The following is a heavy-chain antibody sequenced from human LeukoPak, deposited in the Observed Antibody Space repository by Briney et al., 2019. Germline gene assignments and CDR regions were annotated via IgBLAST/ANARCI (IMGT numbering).Heavy chain of an antibody. Sequence: SETLSLTCTVSGGSISSSSYYWAWIRQPPGKGLEWIGEINHSGSTNYNPSLKSRVTISVDTSKNQFSLKLSSVTAADTAVYYCARGDSSSSPYYFDYWGQGTLVTVSS. D-gene: IGHD6-6*01. CDR1: GGSISSSSYY. CDR2: INHSGST. CDR3: ARGDSSSSPYYFDY. J-gene: IGHJ4*02. V-gene: IGHV4-39*07.